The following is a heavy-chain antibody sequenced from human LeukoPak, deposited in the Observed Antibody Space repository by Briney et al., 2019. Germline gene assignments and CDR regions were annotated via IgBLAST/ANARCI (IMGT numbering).Heavy chain of an antibody. CDR3: AREMDYYDSSGYDAFDI. J-gene: IGHJ3*02. D-gene: IGHD3-22*01. CDR1: GYSTTSGYF. Sequence: SETLSLTCTVSGYSTTSGYFWGWIRQPPGKGLEWIRSIHHSGSTYYNPSLKSRITISIDTSKNQFSLKLSSVTAADTAVYYCAREMDYYDSSGYDAFDIWGQGTMVTVS. CDR2: IHHSGST. V-gene: IGHV4-38-2*02.